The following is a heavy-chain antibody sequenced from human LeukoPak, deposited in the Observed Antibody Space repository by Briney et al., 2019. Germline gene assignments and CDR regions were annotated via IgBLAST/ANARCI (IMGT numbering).Heavy chain of an antibody. D-gene: IGHD6-13*01. Sequence: ASVKVSCKASGGTFSSYAISWVRQAPGQGLEWMGGIIPIFGTANYAQKFQGRVTITADKSTSTAYMELSSLRSEDTAVYYCARTRSGSSSWYKSAAFDIWGQGTMVTVSS. CDR2: IIPIFGTA. V-gene: IGHV1-69*06. CDR1: GGTFSSYA. J-gene: IGHJ3*02. CDR3: ARTRSGSSSWYKSAAFDI.